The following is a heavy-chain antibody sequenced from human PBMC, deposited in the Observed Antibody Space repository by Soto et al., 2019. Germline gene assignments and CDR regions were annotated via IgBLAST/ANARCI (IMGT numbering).Heavy chain of an antibody. CDR1: GFTFSSYS. CDR2: ISSSSSTL. J-gene: IGHJ3*02. D-gene: IGHD4-17*01. CDR3: ARYGTTVTTWIDAFDI. V-gene: IGHV3-48*02. Sequence: EVQLVASGGGLVQPGGSLRLSCAASGFTFSSYSMNWVRQAPGTRLEWVSYISSSSSTLYYAASVKGRFTISLDNAKNALYLQMNSLRDEDTAVYYCARYGTTVTTWIDAFDIWGQVTMVIVAS.